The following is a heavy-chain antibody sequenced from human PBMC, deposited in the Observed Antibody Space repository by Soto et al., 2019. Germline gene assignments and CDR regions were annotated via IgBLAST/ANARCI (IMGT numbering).Heavy chain of an antibody. CDR2: ISYDGSNK. CDR1: GFTFSSYG. V-gene: IGHV3-30*03. D-gene: IGHD6-13*01. J-gene: IGHJ6*02. Sequence: GGSLRLSCAASGFTFSSYGMHWVRQAPGKGLEWVAVISYDGSNKYYADSVKGRFTISRDNSKNTLYLQMSSLRAEDTAVYYCAAGIAAAPLYYYYGMDVWGQGTTVTVSS. CDR3: AAGIAAAPLYYYYGMDV.